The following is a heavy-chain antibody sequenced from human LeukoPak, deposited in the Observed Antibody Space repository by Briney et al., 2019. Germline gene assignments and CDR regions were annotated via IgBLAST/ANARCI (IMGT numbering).Heavy chain of an antibody. CDR3: ATAHSSSWLRIGAFDI. V-gene: IGHV1-18*01. J-gene: IGHJ3*02. CDR2: ISAYNGNT. Sequence: ASVKVSCKASGYTFTSYGISWVRQAPGQGLEWMGWISAYNGNTNYAQKLQGRVTMTTDTSTSTAYMELRSLRSDDTAVYYCATAHSSSWLRIGAFDIWGQGTMVTVSS. CDR1: GYTFTSYG. D-gene: IGHD6-13*01.